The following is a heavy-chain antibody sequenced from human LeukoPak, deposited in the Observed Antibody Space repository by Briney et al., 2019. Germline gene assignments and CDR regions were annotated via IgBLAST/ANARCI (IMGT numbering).Heavy chain of an antibody. V-gene: IGHV3-9*01. CDR2: ITWNSGSI. J-gene: IGHJ4*02. Sequence: GRSLRLSCAASGFTFVDYAMHWVRQAPGKGLEWVSGITWNSGSIGYVDSVRGRFTISRDNAKNSLHLQMNSLRAEDTALYFCVKEGVHGAGFDYWGQGTLVAISS. CDR1: GFTFVDYA. D-gene: IGHD3-10*01. CDR3: VKEGVHGAGFDY.